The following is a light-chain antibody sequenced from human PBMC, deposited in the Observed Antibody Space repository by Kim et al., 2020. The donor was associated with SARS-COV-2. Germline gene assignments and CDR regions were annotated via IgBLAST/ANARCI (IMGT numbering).Light chain of an antibody. V-gene: IGLV1-44*01. CDR2: SNN. J-gene: IGLJ2*01. Sequence: QSVLTQPPSASGTPGQRVTISCSGSSSNIGKNTVNWYQQLPGTAPKLLIYSNNQRPSGVPDRFSGSKSGTSASLAISGLQSEDEADYFCAAWDDSLTGVFFGGGTQLTVL. CDR1: SSNIGKNT. CDR3: AAWDDSLTGVF.